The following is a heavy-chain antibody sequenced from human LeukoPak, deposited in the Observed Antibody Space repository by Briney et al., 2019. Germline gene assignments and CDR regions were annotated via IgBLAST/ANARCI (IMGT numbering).Heavy chain of an antibody. CDR1: GYSISSGYY. Sequence: PSETLSLTCTVSGYSISSGYYWGWIRQPPGKGLEWIGSIYHSGSTYYNPSLKSRVTISVDTSKNQFSLKLSSVTAADTAVYYYARTYGSGSYYPYYYYYMDVWGKGTTVTVSS. D-gene: IGHD3-10*01. V-gene: IGHV4-38-2*02. CDR3: ARTYGSGSYYPYYYYYMDV. CDR2: IYHSGST. J-gene: IGHJ6*03.